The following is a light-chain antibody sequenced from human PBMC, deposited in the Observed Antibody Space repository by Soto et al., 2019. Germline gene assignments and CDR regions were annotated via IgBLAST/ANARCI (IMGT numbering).Light chain of an antibody. J-gene: IGKJ3*01. CDR1: QSVSSSY. CDR2: GAS. V-gene: IGKV3-20*01. Sequence: EIVLTQSPGTLSLSPGERATLSCRASQSVSSSYLAWYQQKPGQPPRLLIYGASPRATGIPDRFSGSGSGTDFTLTISRLEPDDFAVYYCQQYGSSFFTFGPGTNVDIK. CDR3: QQYGSSFFT.